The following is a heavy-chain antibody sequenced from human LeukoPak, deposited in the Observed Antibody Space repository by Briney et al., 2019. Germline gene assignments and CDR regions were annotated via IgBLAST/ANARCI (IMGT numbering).Heavy chain of an antibody. V-gene: IGHV1-2*02. D-gene: IGHD3-9*01. CDR2: INPNSGGT. CDR3: ARSRVPLRYFDWLLYDAFDI. J-gene: IGHJ3*02. CDR1: GYTFTGYY. Sequence: ASVKVSCKASGYTFTGYYMHWVRQAPGQGLEWMGWINPNSGGTNYAQKFQGRVTMTRDTSISTAYMELSRLRSDDTAVYYCARSRVPLRYFDWLLYDAFDIWGQGTMVTVSS.